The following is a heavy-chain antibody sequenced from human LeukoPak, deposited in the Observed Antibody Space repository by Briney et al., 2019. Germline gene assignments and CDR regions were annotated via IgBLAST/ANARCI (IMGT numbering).Heavy chain of an antibody. CDR1: GFTFSSYG. D-gene: IGHD1/OR15-1a*01. J-gene: IGHJ4*02. V-gene: IGHV3-30*02. CDR2: IRYDGSNK. Sequence: GGSLRLSCAASGFTFSSYGMHWVRQAPGKGLEWVAFIRYDGSNKYYADSVKGRFTISRDNSKNTLYLQMNSLRAEDTAVYYCTLTTFGVVYYFDYWGQGTLVTVSS. CDR3: TLTTFGVVYYFDY.